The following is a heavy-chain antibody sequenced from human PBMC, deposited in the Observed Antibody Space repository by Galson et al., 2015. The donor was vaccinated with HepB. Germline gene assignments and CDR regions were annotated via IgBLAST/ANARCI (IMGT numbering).Heavy chain of an antibody. D-gene: IGHD3-22*01. CDR3: AKQKIDSSGIVDY. CDR2: INPNSGGT. J-gene: IGHJ4*02. CDR1: GYTFTGYY. Sequence: SVKVSCKASGYTFTGYYMHWVRQAPGQGLEWMGWINPNSGGTNYAQKFQGWVTMTRDTSISTAYMELSRLRSDDTAVYYCAKQKIDSSGIVDYWGQGTLVTVSS. V-gene: IGHV1-2*04.